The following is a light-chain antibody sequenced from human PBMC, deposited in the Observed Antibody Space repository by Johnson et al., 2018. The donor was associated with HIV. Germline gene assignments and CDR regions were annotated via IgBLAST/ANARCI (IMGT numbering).Light chain of an antibody. V-gene: IGLV1-51*01. CDR1: SSNIGNNY. CDR2: DNN. J-gene: IGLJ1*01. Sequence: QAVLTQPPSVSAAPGQKVTISCSGSSSNIGNNYVSWYQQLPGTATKLLIYDNNKRPSGIPDRFSGSKSGTSATLDITGLQTGDEADYYCGTWDGSLSVYVFGAGTEVTVL. CDR3: GTWDGSLSVYV.